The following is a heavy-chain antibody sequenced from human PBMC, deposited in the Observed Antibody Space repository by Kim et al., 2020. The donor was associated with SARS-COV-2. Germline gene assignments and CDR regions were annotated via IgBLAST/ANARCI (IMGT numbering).Heavy chain of an antibody. CDR3: ARARIANL. V-gene: IGHV3-7*01. D-gene: IGHD2-21*01. J-gene: IGHJ2*01. CDR2: IKNDESEK. CDR1: GFAFNTYW. Sequence: GGSLRLSCAASGFAFNTYWMSWVRQAPGKGLEWVASIKNDESEKYYVDSVKGRFTISRDNTKNSLYLQMNSLSGEDTAVYYCARARIANLWGRGTLVTVSS.